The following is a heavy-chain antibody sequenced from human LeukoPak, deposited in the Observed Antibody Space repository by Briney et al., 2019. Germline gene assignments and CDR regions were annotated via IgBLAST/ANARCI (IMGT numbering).Heavy chain of an antibody. CDR3: ARVGFGVIKDY. D-gene: IGHD3-10*01. CDR2: IIPILGIA. Sequence: GASVKVSCRASGGTFSSYAISWVRQAPGQGLEWMGRIIPILGIANYAQKFQGRVTMTRDTSISTAYMELSRLRSDDTAVYYCARVGFGVIKDYWGQGTLVTVSS. CDR1: GGTFSSYA. V-gene: IGHV1-69*04. J-gene: IGHJ4*02.